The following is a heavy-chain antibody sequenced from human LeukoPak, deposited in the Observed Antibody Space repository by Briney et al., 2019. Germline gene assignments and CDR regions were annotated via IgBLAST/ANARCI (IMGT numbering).Heavy chain of an antibody. CDR3: ARARPTFGGVIALNWFDP. CDR2: INHSGST. D-gene: IGHD3-16*02. J-gene: IGHJ5*02. CDR1: GGSFSGYY. V-gene: IGHV4-34*01. Sequence: PSETLSLTCAVYGGSFSGYYWSWIRQPPGKGLEWIGEINHSGSTNYNPSLKSRVTISVDTSKNQFSLKLSSVTAADTAVYYCARARPTFGGVIALNWFDPWGQGTLVTVSS.